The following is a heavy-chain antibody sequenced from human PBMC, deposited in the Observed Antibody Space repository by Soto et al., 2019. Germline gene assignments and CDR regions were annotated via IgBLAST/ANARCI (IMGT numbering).Heavy chain of an antibody. J-gene: IGHJ3*02. V-gene: IGHV3-30*18. CDR3: AKGPYGYKSAFDI. CDR2: ISYDGRNK. CDR1: GFTFSSYG. Sequence: QVQLVESGGGVVQPGRSLRLSCAASGFTFSSYGMHWVRQAPGKGLEWVAVISYDGRNKYNADSVKGRFTISRDNSKNTLYLQMNSLRAEDTAVYYCAKGPYGYKSAFDIWGQGTMVTVSS. D-gene: IGHD6-25*01.